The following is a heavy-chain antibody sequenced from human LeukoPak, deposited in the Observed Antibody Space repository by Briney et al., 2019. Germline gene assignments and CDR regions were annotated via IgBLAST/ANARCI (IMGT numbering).Heavy chain of an antibody. CDR3: ARGGSGTPHGDAFDI. Sequence: KSGGSLRLSCAASGFTFSSYSMNWVRQAPGKGLEWVSSISSSSSYIYYADSVKGRFTISRDNAKNSLYLQMNSLRAEDTAVYYCARGGSGTPHGDAFDIWGQGTMVTVSS. D-gene: IGHD1/OR15-1a*01. J-gene: IGHJ3*02. V-gene: IGHV3-21*01. CDR2: ISSSSSYI. CDR1: GFTFSSYS.